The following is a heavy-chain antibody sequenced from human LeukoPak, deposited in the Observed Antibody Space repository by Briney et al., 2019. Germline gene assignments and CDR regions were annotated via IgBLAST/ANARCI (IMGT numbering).Heavy chain of an antibody. CDR1: GFTLSSYG. V-gene: IGHV3-33*01. D-gene: IGHD2-21*02. CDR2: IWYDGSNK. J-gene: IGHJ3*02. Sequence: GRSLRLSCAASGFTLSSYGMHWVRPAPSKGLEWVAGIWYDGSNKYYADSVKGRFTISRDNSKNTLYLQMNSLRAEDTAVYYCARDVAYCGGDCYSGAVFGAFDIWGQGTMVTVSS. CDR3: ARDVAYCGGDCYSGAVFGAFDI.